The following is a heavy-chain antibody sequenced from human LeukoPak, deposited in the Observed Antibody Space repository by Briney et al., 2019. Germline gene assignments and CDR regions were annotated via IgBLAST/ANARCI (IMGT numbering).Heavy chain of an antibody. D-gene: IGHD3-22*01. Sequence: PSETLSLTCTVSGGSISSSSYYWGWIRQPPGKGLEWIGSIYYSGSTYYNPSLKSRVTISVDTSKNQFSLKLSSVTAADTAVYYCARAYYYDSSGYYMDVWGKGTTVTVSS. CDR3: ARAYYYDSSGYYMDV. CDR2: IYYSGST. CDR1: GGSISSSSYY. J-gene: IGHJ6*03. V-gene: IGHV4-39*07.